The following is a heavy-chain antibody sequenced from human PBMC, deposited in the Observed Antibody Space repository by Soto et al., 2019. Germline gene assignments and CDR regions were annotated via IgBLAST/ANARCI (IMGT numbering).Heavy chain of an antibody. D-gene: IGHD5-18*01. J-gene: IGHJ6*02. Sequence: ASVKVSCKASGGTFSSYAISWVRQAPGQGLEWMGGIIPIFGTANYAQKFQGRVTITADKSTSTAYMELSSLRSEDTAVYYCARETAMAGYYYNGMDVWGQGTTVTVSS. CDR1: GGTFSSYA. CDR3: ARETAMAGYYYNGMDV. V-gene: IGHV1-69*06. CDR2: IIPIFGTA.